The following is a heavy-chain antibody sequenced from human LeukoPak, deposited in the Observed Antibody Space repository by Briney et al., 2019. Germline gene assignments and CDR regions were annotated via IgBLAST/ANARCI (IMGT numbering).Heavy chain of an antibody. CDR3: ARGRSSRFLEWSDEKFDP. V-gene: IGHV4-34*01. CDR1: GESLSGYS. D-gene: IGHD3-3*01. CDR2: INHIGST. Sequence: SETLSLTCAVYGESLSGYSWNWIRQPPGKGLEWIGEINHIGSTNYSPSLRSRVTMSVDTSRRQFSLKLTPVTAADTALYYCARGRSSRFLEWSDEKFDPWGQGTLVAVSS. J-gene: IGHJ5*02.